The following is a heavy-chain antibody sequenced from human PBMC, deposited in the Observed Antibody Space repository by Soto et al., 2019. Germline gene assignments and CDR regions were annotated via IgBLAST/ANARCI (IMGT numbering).Heavy chain of an antibody. CDR2: ISAYNGNT. D-gene: IGHD6-13*01. CDR3: ARSQGLWQQLVQGGDY. J-gene: IGHJ4*02. CDR1: GYTFTSYG. V-gene: IGHV1-18*04. Sequence: QVQLVQSGAEVKKPGASVKVSCKASGYTFTSYGISWVRQAPGQGLEWMGWISAYNGNTNYAQKLKGRVTMTTATSTSTAYMELRSLRSDDTAVYYCARSQGLWQQLVQGGDYWGQGTLVTVSS.